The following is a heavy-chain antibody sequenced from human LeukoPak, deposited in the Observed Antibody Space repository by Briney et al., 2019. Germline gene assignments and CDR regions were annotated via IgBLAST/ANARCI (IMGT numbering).Heavy chain of an antibody. CDR2: IYYSGRT. J-gene: IGHJ4*02. Sequence: PSGTLSLTCTVSGGSISSYYWSWIRQPPGKGLEWIGYIYYSGRTNYNPSLRSRGTISVDTSKSQFSLRLISVTAADTAVYYCARGSIAVGFDYWGQGTLVAVSS. D-gene: IGHD6-19*01. CDR1: GGSISSYY. V-gene: IGHV4-59*01. CDR3: ARGSIAVGFDY.